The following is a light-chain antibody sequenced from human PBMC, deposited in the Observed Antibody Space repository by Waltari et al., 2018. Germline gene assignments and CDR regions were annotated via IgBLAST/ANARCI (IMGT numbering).Light chain of an antibody. Sequence: EIVLTQSPATLSSSPGERATLSCRASPSVSSYLAWYQQQPGQAPRLLIYDASNRATGIPARFSGSGSGTDFTLTISSLEPEDFAVYYCQQRSNWPSLTFGGGTKVGIK. CDR2: DAS. CDR1: PSVSSY. V-gene: IGKV3-11*01. J-gene: IGKJ4*01. CDR3: QQRSNWPSLT.